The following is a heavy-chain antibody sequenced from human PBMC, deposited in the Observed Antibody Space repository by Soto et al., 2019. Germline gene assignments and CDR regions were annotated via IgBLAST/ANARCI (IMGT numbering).Heavy chain of an antibody. CDR1: GFTFSSYG. J-gene: IGHJ4*02. CDR3: AKGRKTTSPNEIDY. CDR2: ISYDGSNK. D-gene: IGHD4-17*01. Sequence: GGSLRLSCAASGFTFSSYGMHWVRQAPGKGLEWVAVISYDGSNKYYADSVKGRFTISRDNSKNTLYLQMNSLRAEDTVVYYCAKGRKTTSPNEIDYWGQGTLVTVSS. V-gene: IGHV3-30*18.